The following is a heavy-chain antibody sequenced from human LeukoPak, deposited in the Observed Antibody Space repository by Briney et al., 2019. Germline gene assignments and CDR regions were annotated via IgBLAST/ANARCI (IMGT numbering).Heavy chain of an antibody. CDR3: GTYKNWVAWDV. CDR1: DFTFSEYS. V-gene: IGHV3-7*01. J-gene: IGHJ6*01. Sequence: PGGSPRLSYPESDFTFSEYSMSWVRQAPGKGPEWVANIKEDGSERQYVDSVKGRFTVSRDNAKNSLFLQMNSLSLEDTAGYYCGTYKNWVAWDVWGEGTRVSVFS. CDR2: IKEDGSER. D-gene: IGHD7-27*01.